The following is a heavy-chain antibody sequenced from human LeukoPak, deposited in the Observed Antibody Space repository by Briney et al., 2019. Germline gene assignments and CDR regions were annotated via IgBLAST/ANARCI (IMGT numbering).Heavy chain of an antibody. Sequence: GGYLRRSCAASGFTFSSYGMHWVRQAPGKGLECVAFIRYDGSNKYYADSVKGRFTISRDNSKNTLYLQMNSLRAEDTAVYYCASGVTIWLGNAFDMWGQGTKVTVS. CDR2: IRYDGSNK. V-gene: IGHV3-30*02. CDR3: ASGVTIWLGNAFDM. D-gene: IGHD3-3*01. CDR1: GFTFSSYG. J-gene: IGHJ3*02.